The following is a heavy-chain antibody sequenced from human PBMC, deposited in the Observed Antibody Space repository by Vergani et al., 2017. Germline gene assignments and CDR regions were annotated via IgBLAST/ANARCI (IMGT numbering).Heavy chain of an antibody. CDR2: IRPYTGHT. J-gene: IGHJ3*01. V-gene: IGHV1-18*01. CDR3: AMFATSNSDVAPTACDV. CDR1: SHTFQTYG. D-gene: IGHD1-1*01. Sequence: QVQLVQSGAELKKPGASVSVSCKGSSHTFQTYGISWVRQAPGKGLEWMAWIRPYTGHTIYAQKFQDRVTMTADTSTNAAYMDLRSLRSDDTAVYVGAMFATSNSDVAPTACDVWGQGTMVTVSS.